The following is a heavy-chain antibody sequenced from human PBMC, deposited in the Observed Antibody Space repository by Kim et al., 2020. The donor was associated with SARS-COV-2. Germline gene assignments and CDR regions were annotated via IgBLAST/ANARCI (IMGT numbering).Heavy chain of an antibody. CDR3: ARDTAYYYDSSGYFYY. CDR2: ISYDGSNK. D-gene: IGHD3-22*01. V-gene: IGHV3-30*04. Sequence: GGSLRLSCAASGFTFSSYAIHWVRQAPGKGLEWVAVISYDGSNKYYADSVKGRFTISRDNSKNTLYLQMNSLRAEDTAVYYCARDTAYYYDSSGYFYY. CDR1: GFTFSSYA. J-gene: IGHJ4*01.